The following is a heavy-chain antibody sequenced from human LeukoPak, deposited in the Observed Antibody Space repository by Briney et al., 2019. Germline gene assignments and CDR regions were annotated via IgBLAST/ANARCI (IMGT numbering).Heavy chain of an antibody. Sequence: GASVKVSCKASGYTFTSYYIHWVRQAPGQGLEWMGIINPSGGSTTYAQKFQGRVAMTRDTSTSRVYMEVSSLRSEDTAVYYCARETPDGYGLYWGQGTLVTVSS. CDR2: INPSGGST. D-gene: IGHD5-24*01. V-gene: IGHV1-46*01. J-gene: IGHJ4*02. CDR1: GYTFTSYY. CDR3: ARETPDGYGLY.